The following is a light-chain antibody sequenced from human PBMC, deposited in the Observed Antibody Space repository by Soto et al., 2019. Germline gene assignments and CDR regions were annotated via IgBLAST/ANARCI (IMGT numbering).Light chain of an antibody. CDR1: QNIYNY. V-gene: IGKV1-39*01. J-gene: IGKJ5*01. CDR2: TAS. Sequence: DIQMSQSPSSLSASIGDRVTITCRASQNIYNYLNWYQQKPGKAPKLLIFTASSLRSGVPSRFSGSGSGTDFTLTISTLQPQDFANYYWQQSFSPLPLSFRQVTRLEMK. CDR3: QQSFSPLPLS.